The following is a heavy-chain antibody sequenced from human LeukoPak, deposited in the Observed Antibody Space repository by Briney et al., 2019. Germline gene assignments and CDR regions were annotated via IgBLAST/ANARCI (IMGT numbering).Heavy chain of an antibody. D-gene: IGHD3-9*01. CDR1: GFTFSDYY. V-gene: IGHV3-11*04. J-gene: IGHJ4*02. CDR3: ARATTYDILTGFSDY. Sequence: GGSLRLSCAASGFTFSDYYMNWIRQAPGKGLEWVSYISSSGSTIYYADSVEGRFTISRDNAKKSLYLQMNSLRAEDTAVYYCARATTYDILTGFSDYWGQGTLVTVSS. CDR2: ISSSGSTI.